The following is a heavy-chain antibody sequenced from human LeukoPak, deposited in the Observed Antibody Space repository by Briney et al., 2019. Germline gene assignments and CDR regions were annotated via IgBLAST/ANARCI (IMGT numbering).Heavy chain of an antibody. V-gene: IGHV1-69*06. J-gene: IGHJ4*02. Sequence: SVKVSCKASGGTFSSYAMSWVRQAPGQGLEWMGRIIPIFGTANYAQKFQGRVTITADKSTSTAYMELSSLRSEDTAVYYCARDSDILTGYYIDYWGQGTLVTVSS. CDR2: IIPIFGTA. CDR3: ARDSDILTGYYIDY. CDR1: GGTFSSYA. D-gene: IGHD3-9*01.